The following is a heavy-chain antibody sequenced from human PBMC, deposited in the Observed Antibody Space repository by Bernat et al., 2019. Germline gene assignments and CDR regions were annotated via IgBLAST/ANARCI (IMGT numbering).Heavy chain of an antibody. V-gene: IGHV3-48*03. D-gene: IGHD2-15*01. J-gene: IGHJ4*02. CDR1: GFTFSSYE. CDR2: ISSSCSAI. CDR3: AREGSFDDFDY. Sequence: EVQLVESGGGLVQPGGSLRLSCAASGFTFSSYELNWVCQAPGKGLEWISYISSSCSAIYYADSVKGRFTISRDNAKNSLYLQMNNLRAEDTAVYYCAREGSFDDFDYWGQGTLVTVSS.